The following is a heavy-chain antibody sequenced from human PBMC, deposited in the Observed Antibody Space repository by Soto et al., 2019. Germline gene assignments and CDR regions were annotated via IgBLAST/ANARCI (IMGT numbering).Heavy chain of an antibody. V-gene: IGHV4-30-4*01. Sequence: SETLSLTCTVSGGSISSGDYYWSWIRQPPGKGLEWIGYIYYSGSTYYNPSLKSRVTISVDTSKNQFSLKLSSVTAADTAVYYCASSSGWLFFQHWGQGTPVTVSS. J-gene: IGHJ1*01. D-gene: IGHD6-19*01. CDR2: IYYSGST. CDR1: GGSISSGDYY. CDR3: ASSSGWLFFQH.